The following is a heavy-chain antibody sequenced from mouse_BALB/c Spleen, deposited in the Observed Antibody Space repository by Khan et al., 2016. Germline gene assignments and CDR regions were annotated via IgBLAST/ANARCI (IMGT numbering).Heavy chain of an antibody. J-gene: IGHJ4*01. V-gene: IGHV14-3*02. CDR2: IDPANDNT. D-gene: IGHD1-1*01. Sequence: EVQLQESGAELVKPGASVKLSCTASGFNIKDTYMHWVKQRPEQGLEWIGRIDPANDNTKYDPKFQGKATITADTSSNTAYLQLSSLTSEDTAVYYCASTSSCYYGALDYWGQGTSVPVSS. CDR3: ASTSSCYYGALDY. CDR1: GFNIKDTY.